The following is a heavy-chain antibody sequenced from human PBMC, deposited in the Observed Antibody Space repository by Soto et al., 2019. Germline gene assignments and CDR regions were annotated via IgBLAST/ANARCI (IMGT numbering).Heavy chain of an antibody. CDR2: ISAYNGNT. V-gene: IGHV1-18*01. D-gene: IGHD3-22*01. CDR3: ARDAHYYDSSGYLLFYYYYGMDV. Sequence: GASVKVSCKASGYTFTSYGISWVRQAPGQGLEWMGWISAYNGNTNYAQKLQGRVTMTTDTSTSTAYMELRSLRSDDTAVYYCARDAHYYDSSGYLLFYYYYGMDVWGQGTTVTVSS. CDR1: GYTFTSYG. J-gene: IGHJ6*02.